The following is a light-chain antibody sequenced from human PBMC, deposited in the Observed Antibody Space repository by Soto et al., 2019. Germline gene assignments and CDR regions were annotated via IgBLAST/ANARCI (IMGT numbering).Light chain of an antibody. CDR3: QQYYGNLIT. CDR1: QSVLYTSNNRNY. V-gene: IGKV4-1*01. CDR2: WAS. Sequence: DIVMTQSPDSLAVSLGERATINCKSSQSVLYTSNNRNYLAWYQQNPGQPPKLLIYWASTRDPEVPDRFSGSGSGTDFNLTISSLQAEDVAVYYCQQYYGNLITFGQGTRLEIK. J-gene: IGKJ5*01.